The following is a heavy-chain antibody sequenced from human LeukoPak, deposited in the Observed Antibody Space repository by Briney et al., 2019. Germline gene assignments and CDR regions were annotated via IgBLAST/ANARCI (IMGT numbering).Heavy chain of an antibody. V-gene: IGHV1-8*01. CDR3: ARGRIYYDSSGFPWNV. CDR1: GYTFTSYD. D-gene: IGHD3-22*01. J-gene: IGHJ6*02. CDR2: MNPNSGNT. Sequence: EASVKVSCKASGYTFTSYDINWVRQPPGQGLEWMGWMNPNSGNTGYAQKFQGRVTMTRNTSISTAYMELSSLRSEDTAVYYCARGRIYYDSSGFPWNVWGQGTTVTVSS.